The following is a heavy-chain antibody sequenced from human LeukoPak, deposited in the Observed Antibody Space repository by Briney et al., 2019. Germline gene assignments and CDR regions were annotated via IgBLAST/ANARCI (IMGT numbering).Heavy chain of an antibody. D-gene: IGHD3-22*01. CDR1: GFTFDDYA. Sequence: GGSLRLSCAASGFTFDDYAMHWVRQAPGKGLEWVSLISGDGGSTYYADSVKGRFTISRDNSINSLYLQMNSLRTEDTALYYCAKVLGYYDSSGYYQEGGFDYWGQGTLVTVSS. CDR2: ISGDGGST. V-gene: IGHV3-43*02. J-gene: IGHJ4*02. CDR3: AKVLGYYDSSGYYQEGGFDY.